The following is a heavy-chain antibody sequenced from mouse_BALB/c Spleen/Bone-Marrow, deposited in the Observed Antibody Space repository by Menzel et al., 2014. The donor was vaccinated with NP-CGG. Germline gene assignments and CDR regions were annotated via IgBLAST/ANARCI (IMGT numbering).Heavy chain of an antibody. CDR1: GFTFSNYW. D-gene: IGHD2-4*01. Sequence: LQQSGGGLVRPGGSLKLSCVASGFTFSNYWMNWVRQSPEKGLEWVAEIRLKSNNYATHYAESVKGRFTISRDDSKRSVYLQMNNLRAEDTGIYYCNRRRPITTQAIDYWGQGTSVTVSS. CDR3: NRRRPITTQAIDY. V-gene: IGHV6-6*02. J-gene: IGHJ4*01. CDR2: IRLKSNNYAT.